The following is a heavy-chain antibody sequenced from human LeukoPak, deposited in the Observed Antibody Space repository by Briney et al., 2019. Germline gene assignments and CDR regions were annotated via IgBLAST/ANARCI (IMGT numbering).Heavy chain of an antibody. D-gene: IGHD5-18*01. CDR3: ARGDTAMGPRYFDY. V-gene: IGHV3-21*01. Sequence: PGGSLRLSCAASGFTFSSYSVNWVRQAPGRGLEWVSSINYSSSYIYFADSVKGRFTISRDNAKNSLYLQMSSLRAEDTAVYYCARGDTAMGPRYFDYWGQGTLVTVSS. CDR2: INYSSSYI. J-gene: IGHJ4*02. CDR1: GFTFSSYS.